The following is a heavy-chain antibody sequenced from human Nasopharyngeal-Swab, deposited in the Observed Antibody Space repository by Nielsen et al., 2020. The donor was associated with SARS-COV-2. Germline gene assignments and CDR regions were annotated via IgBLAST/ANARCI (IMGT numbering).Heavy chain of an antibody. D-gene: IGHD3-9*01. J-gene: IGHJ4*02. CDR3: ARYNILTGWGY. Sequence: SETLSLICAVSGGSISSGGYSWSWIRQPPGKGLEWIGYVYHSGSTDYNPSLKSRVTISVDTSKNQFSLKLSSVTAADTAVYYCARYNILTGWGYWGQGTLVTVSS. CDR1: GGSISSGGYS. CDR2: VYHSGST. V-gene: IGHV4-61*08.